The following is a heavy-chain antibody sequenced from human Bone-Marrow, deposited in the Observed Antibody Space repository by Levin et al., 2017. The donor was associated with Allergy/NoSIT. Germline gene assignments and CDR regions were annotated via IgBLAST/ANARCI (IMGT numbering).Heavy chain of an antibody. D-gene: IGHD6-13*01. CDR1: GFTLSSYE. V-gene: IGHV3-48*03. CDR2: ISSSSSSM. J-gene: IGHJ4*02. Sequence: PGESLKISCAASGFTLSSYEMNWVRQAPGKGLEWISYISSSSSSMYYVDSVKGRFTISRDNAKNSLYLQMHSLGAEDTAVYFCAGATSSWYPIDYWGQGTLVTVSS. CDR3: AGATSSWYPIDY.